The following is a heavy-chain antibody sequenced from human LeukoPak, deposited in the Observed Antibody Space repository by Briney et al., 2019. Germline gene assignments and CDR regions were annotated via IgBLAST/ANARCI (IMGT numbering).Heavy chain of an antibody. J-gene: IGHJ5*02. CDR2: IYYSGST. V-gene: IGHV4-39*01. D-gene: IGHD2-2*01. CDR1: GGSISSSSYY. Sequence: SETLSLTCTVSGGSISSSSYYWGWLRQPPGKGLEWIGSIYYSGSTYYNPSLKSRVTISVDTSKNQFSLKLSSVTAADTAVYYCARHLYCSSTSCPNWFDPWGQGTLVTVSS. CDR3: ARHLYCSSTSCPNWFDP.